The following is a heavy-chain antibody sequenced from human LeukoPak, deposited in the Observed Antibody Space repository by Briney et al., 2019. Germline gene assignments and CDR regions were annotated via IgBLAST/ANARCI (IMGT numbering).Heavy chain of an antibody. D-gene: IGHD2-15*01. V-gene: IGHV4-59*08. J-gene: IGHJ6*02. Sequence: SETLSLTCTVSGGSISSHYWSWIRQPPGKGLEWIGYIYYSGSTNYNLSLKSRVTISVDTSKNQFSLKLSSVTAADTAVYYCARGARCSGGSCYRYYYYYGMDVWGQGTTVTVSS. CDR1: GGSISSHY. CDR2: IYYSGST. CDR3: ARGARCSGGSCYRYYYYYGMDV.